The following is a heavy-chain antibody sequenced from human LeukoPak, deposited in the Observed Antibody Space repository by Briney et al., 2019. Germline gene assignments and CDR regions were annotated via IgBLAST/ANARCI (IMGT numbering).Heavy chain of an antibody. Sequence: PGGSLRLSCAVSGFTFSSHWMAWVRQAPGKGPEWVANINEDGSVKYYVDSVKGRFTISRDNAKNSLYLQMNSLRAEDTAVYYCARGPFYGDYEYYFDYWGQGTLVTVSS. V-gene: IGHV3-7*01. J-gene: IGHJ4*02. CDR3: ARGPFYGDYEYYFDY. CDR2: INEDGSVK. CDR1: GFTFSSHW. D-gene: IGHD4-17*01.